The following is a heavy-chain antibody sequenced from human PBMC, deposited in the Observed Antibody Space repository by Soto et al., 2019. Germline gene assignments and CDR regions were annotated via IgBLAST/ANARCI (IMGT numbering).Heavy chain of an antibody. CDR1: GGSFSGYY. D-gene: IGHD3-3*01. Sequence: KASETLSLTCAVYGGSFSGYYWSWIRQPPGKGLEWIGEINHSGSTNYNPSLKSRVTISVDTSKNQFSLKLSSVTAADTAVYYCARGGVYYDFWSGLDYWGQGTLVTVSS. J-gene: IGHJ4*02. V-gene: IGHV4-34*01. CDR2: INHSGST. CDR3: ARGGVYYDFWSGLDY.